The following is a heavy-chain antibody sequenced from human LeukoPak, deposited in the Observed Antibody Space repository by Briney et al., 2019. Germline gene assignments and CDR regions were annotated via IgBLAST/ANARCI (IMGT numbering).Heavy chain of an antibody. CDR2: INHSGST. V-gene: IGHV4-34*01. J-gene: IGHJ4*02. Sequence: SETLSLTCAVYGGSFSGYYWSWIRQPPGKGLEWIGEINHSGSTNYNPSLKSRVTISVDTSKNQFSLKLSSVTAADTAVYYCASGDFWSGYWAYWGQGTLVTVSS. CDR1: GGSFSGYY. D-gene: IGHD3-3*01. CDR3: ASGDFWSGYWAY.